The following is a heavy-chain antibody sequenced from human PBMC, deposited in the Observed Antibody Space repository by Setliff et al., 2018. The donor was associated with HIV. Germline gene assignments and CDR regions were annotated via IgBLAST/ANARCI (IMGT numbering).Heavy chain of an antibody. CDR3: ATRTDYYYYYYMDV. J-gene: IGHJ6*03. CDR2: IIPIFGTA. CDR1: GGTFSSYA. V-gene: IGHV1-69*13. Sequence: ASVKVSCKASGGTFSSYAISWVRQAPGQGLEWMGGIIPIFGTANYAQKFQGRVTITADESTSTAYMELSSLRSEDTAVYYCATRTDYYYYYYMDVWGKGTTVTAP.